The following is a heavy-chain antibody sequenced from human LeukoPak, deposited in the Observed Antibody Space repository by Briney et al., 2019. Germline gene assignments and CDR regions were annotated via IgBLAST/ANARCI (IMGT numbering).Heavy chain of an antibody. CDR3: ARDEGQLWQY. V-gene: IGHV4-4*07. CDR1: GGSISSYY. D-gene: IGHD5-18*01. CDR2: IYTSGNS. Sequence: SETLSLTCTVSGGSISSYYWSWIRQPAGKGLEWIGQIYTSGNSYYNPSLKSRVTMSVDTSKNQFSLNLKSVTAADTAVYYCARDEGQLWQYWGEGILVTVSS. J-gene: IGHJ4*02.